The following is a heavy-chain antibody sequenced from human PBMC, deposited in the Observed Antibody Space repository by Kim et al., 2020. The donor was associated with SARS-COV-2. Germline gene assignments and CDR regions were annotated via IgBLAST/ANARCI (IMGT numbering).Heavy chain of an antibody. CDR2: IFGSGHGT. D-gene: IGHD2-2*01. Sequence: GGSLRLSCAASRFTFSSSAMTWVRQAPGKGLEWVSSIFGSGHGTYYADSVKGRFIISRDNSKNTLYLQMNNLRADDTAVYYCAKNVHITSVTFLWYFDLWGRGTVVIVSS. CDR3: AKNVHITSVTFLWYFDL. CDR1: RFTFSSSA. J-gene: IGHJ2*01. V-gene: IGHV3-23*01.